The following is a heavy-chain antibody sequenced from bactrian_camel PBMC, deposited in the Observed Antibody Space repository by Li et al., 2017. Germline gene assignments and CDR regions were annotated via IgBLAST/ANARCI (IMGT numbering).Heavy chain of an antibody. Sequence: QVQLVESGGGSVQPGESLRLSCVVSGYTYSSICMGWFRQAPGHEREAVATIYIAFRPDDQRTYYADPVKGRFTISQDNARNTVYLQMNNLKPEDTGMYHCAADSLPLACAVVRGQILAQFQHWGQGTQVTVS. CDR3: AADSLPLACAVVRGQILAQFQH. D-gene: IGHD3*01. V-gene: IGHV3-2*01. CDR2: IYIAFRPDDQRT. CDR1: GYTYSSIC. J-gene: IGHJ4*01.